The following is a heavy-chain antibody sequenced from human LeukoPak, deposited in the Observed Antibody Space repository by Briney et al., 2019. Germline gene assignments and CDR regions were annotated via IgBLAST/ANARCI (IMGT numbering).Heavy chain of an antibody. CDR1: GYTFTGYY. Sequence: ASVKVSCKASGYTFTGYYMHWVRQAPGQGVEWMGWIYPNSGGTNYAQKFQGRVTMTRDTSISTAYMELSRLRSDDTAVYYCARVVATDEDAFDIWGQGTMVTVSS. CDR2: IYPNSGGT. CDR3: ARVVATDEDAFDI. J-gene: IGHJ3*02. D-gene: IGHD5-12*01. V-gene: IGHV1-2*02.